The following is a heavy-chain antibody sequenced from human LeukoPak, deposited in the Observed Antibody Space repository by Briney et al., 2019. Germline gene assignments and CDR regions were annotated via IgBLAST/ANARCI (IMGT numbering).Heavy chain of an antibody. Sequence: PGRSLRLSCAASGFTFSSYGMHWVRQAPGKGLEWVAVIWHDGSNKYYADSVKGRFTISRDNSKNTLYLQMNSLRAEDTAVYYCAMASYYALDYWGQGTLVTVSS. J-gene: IGHJ4*02. CDR1: GFTFSSYG. CDR3: AMASYYALDY. D-gene: IGHD2/OR15-2a*01. V-gene: IGHV3-33*01. CDR2: IWHDGSNK.